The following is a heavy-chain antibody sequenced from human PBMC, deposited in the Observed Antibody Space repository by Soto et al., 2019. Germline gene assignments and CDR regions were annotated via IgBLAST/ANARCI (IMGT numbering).Heavy chain of an antibody. J-gene: IGHJ5*02. CDR3: ARDLEQLVLYGWFDP. Sequence: QVQLVESGGGLVKPGRSLRLSCGASGCTFSDYYMSWIRQAPGKGLEWVSYISSSGSTIYYADSVKGRFTISRDNAKNSLYLQMNSLRAEDTAVYYCARDLEQLVLYGWFDPWGQGTLVTVSS. CDR1: GCTFSDYY. D-gene: IGHD6-6*01. CDR2: ISSSGSTI. V-gene: IGHV3-11*01.